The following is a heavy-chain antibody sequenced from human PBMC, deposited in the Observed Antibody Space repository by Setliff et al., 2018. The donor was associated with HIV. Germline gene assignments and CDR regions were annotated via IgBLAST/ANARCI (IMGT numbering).Heavy chain of an antibody. V-gene: IGHV4-61*01. J-gene: IGHJ5*02. Sequence: SETLSLTCTVSGGSISSASYYWSWIRQPPGKGLEWIGYIYYTGPTNYNPSRKSRVTISVDTSRNKFSLKLSSVTAADTAVYYCARSYYYDSSGYSSRYWFDPWGQGTLVTVSS. CDR3: ARSYYYDSSGYSSRYWFDP. D-gene: IGHD3-22*01. CDR1: GGSISSASYY. CDR2: IYYTGPT.